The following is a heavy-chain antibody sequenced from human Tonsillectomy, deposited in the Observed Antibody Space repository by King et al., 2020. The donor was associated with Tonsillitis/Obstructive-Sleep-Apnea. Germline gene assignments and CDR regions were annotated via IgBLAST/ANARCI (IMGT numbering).Heavy chain of an antibody. D-gene: IGHD3-22*01. Sequence: QLVQSGAEVKKPGESLKISCKGSGYRFTTYWIGWVRQMPGKGLEWMGIIYPGDSDTRYSPSFQGQVTISADKSISTAYLQWSSLKASDTAMYYCARHVGDTSGYYSARDYWGQGTLVTVSS. J-gene: IGHJ4*02. CDR2: IYPGDSDT. CDR3: ARHVGDTSGYYSARDY. V-gene: IGHV5-51*01. CDR1: GYRFTTYW.